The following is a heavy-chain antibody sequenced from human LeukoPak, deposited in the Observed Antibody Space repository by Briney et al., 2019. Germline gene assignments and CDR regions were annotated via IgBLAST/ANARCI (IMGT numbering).Heavy chain of an antibody. J-gene: IGHJ4*02. D-gene: IGHD2-15*01. CDR1: GGSISSYY. CDR2: IYYSGST. Sequence: SETLSLTCTVSGGSISSYYWSWIRQPPGKGLEWIGYIYYSGSTNYNPSLKSRVTISVDTSKNQFSLKLSSVTAADTAVYYCGREVLYCSGGSCYPLYYFDYWGQGTLVTVSS. CDR3: GREVLYCSGGSCYPLYYFDY. V-gene: IGHV4-59*01.